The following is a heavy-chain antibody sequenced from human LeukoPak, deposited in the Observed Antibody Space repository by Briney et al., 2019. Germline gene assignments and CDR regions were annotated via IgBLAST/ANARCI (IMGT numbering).Heavy chain of an antibody. V-gene: IGHV6-1*01. J-gene: IGHJ4*02. Sequence: SQTLSLTCAISGDSFSSNSAAWNWIRQSPSRGLEWLGRTYYRSKWYNDYAVSVKSRITINPDTSKNQFSLQLNSVTPEDTAVYYCARAPRNYDYVWGSYREFDYWGQGTLVTVSS. CDR2: TYYRSKWYN. CDR1: GDSFSSNSAA. D-gene: IGHD3-16*02. CDR3: ARAPRNYDYVWGSYREFDY.